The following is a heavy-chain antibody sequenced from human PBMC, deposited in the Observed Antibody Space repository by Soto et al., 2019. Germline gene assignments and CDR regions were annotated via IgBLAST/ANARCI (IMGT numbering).Heavy chain of an antibody. Sequence: GGSLRLSCAASGFTFSSYAMSWVRQAPGKGLEWVSDIGGGGGGIYYADSVKGRFTISKDNSKSTLYLQMNSLRAEDTALYYCAKADCSGDTCFHSDYWGQGTLVTVSS. CDR3: AKADCSGDTCFHSDY. CDR2: IGGGGGGI. CDR1: GFTFSSYA. D-gene: IGHD2-15*01. J-gene: IGHJ4*02. V-gene: IGHV3-23*01.